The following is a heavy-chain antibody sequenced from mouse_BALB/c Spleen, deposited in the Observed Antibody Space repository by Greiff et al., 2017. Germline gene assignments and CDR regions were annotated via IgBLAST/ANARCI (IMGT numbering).Heavy chain of an antibody. Sequence: VQLQQSGAELVRSGASVKLSCTASGFNIKDYYMHWVKQRPEQGLEWIGWIDPENGDTEYAPKFQGKATMTADTSSNTAYLQLSSLTSEDTAVYYCELGQKGYWGQGTTLTVSS. CDR2: IDPENGDT. J-gene: IGHJ2*01. CDR1: GFNIKDYY. CDR3: ELGQKGY. V-gene: IGHV14-4*02. D-gene: IGHD4-1*01.